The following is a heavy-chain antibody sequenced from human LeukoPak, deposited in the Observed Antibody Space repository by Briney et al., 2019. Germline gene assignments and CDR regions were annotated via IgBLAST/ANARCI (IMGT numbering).Heavy chain of an antibody. J-gene: IGHJ5*02. V-gene: IGHV3-23*01. D-gene: IGHD1-26*01. CDR2: ISGSDGST. CDR3: AKDHPPYYR. Sequence: WASAISGSDGSTYYADSVKGRFTISRDNSKNTLYLQMNSLRAEDTAVYYCAKDHPPYYRWGQGTLVTVSS.